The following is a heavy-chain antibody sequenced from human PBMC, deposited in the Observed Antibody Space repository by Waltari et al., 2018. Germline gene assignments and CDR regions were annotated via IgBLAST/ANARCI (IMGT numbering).Heavy chain of an antibody. CDR1: GGTFSSYA. V-gene: IGHV1-69*14. J-gene: IGHJ6*03. D-gene: IGHD4-4*01. CDR2: SIPILGTA. Sequence: QVQLVQSGAEVKKPGSSVKVSCKASGGTFSSYAISWVRQAPGQGLEWMGGSIPILGTANYAQKFQGRVTITADKSTSTAYMELSSLRAEDTAVYYCARSRMTTVNLPLGYYYMDVWGKGTTVTVSS. CDR3: ARSRMTTVNLPLGYYYMDV.